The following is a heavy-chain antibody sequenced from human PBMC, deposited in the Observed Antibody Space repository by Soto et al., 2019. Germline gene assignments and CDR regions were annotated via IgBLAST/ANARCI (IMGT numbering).Heavy chain of an antibody. CDR1: GGSISSYY. D-gene: IGHD5-18*01. V-gene: IGHV4-59*01. J-gene: IGHJ4*02. CDR2: IYYSGST. CDR3: ARSRPYSYGIDY. Sequence: KTSETLSLTCTVSGGSISSYYWSWIRQPPGKGLEWIGYIYYSGSTNYNPSLKSRVTISVDTSKNQFSLKLSSVTAADTAVYYCARSRPYSYGIDYWGQGTLVTVSS.